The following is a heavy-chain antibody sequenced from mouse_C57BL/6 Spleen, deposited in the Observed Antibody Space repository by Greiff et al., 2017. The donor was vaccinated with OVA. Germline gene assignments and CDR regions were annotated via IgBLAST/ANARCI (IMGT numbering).Heavy chain of an antibody. D-gene: IGHD1-1*01. Sequence: VQLQQPGAELVKPGASVKLSCKASGYTFTSYWMHWVKQRPGQGLEWIGMIHPNSGSTNYNEKFKSKATLTVDKSSSTAYMQLSSLTSEDSAVYYCARFITTVVADWYFDVWGTGTTVTVSS. V-gene: IGHV1-64*01. CDR3: ARFITTVVADWYFDV. CDR2: IHPNSGST. J-gene: IGHJ1*03. CDR1: GYTFTSYW.